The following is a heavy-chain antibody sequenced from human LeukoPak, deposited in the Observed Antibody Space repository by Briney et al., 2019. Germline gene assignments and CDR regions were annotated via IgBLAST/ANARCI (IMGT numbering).Heavy chain of an antibody. CDR2: IKEDGSAK. CDR1: GFSFSSSW. J-gene: IGHJ4*02. D-gene: IGHD3-22*01. CDR3: EPDRGYYRADY. V-gene: IGHV3-7*02. Sequence: PGGSLRLSCAASGFSFSSSWMTWVRQAPGKGLEWVANIKEDGSAKYYVDSVKGRFTISRDNAKNSLYLQMNSLRAEDTAVYYCEPDRGYYRADYWGQGTLVTVSS.